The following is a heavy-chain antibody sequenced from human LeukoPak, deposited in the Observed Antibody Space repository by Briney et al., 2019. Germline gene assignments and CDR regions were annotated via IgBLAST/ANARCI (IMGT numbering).Heavy chain of an antibody. CDR1: GFTVSSNY. CDR3: ARVSLSAAMASYYFDY. J-gene: IGHJ4*02. D-gene: IGHD5-18*01. CDR2: IYSGGST. V-gene: IGHV3-66*01. Sequence: GGSLRLSCAASGFTVSSNYMSWVRQAPGKGLEWVSVIYSGGSTYYADSVKGRFTIPRDNSKNTLYLQMNSLRAEDTAVYYCARVSLSAAMASYYFDYWGQGTLVTVSS.